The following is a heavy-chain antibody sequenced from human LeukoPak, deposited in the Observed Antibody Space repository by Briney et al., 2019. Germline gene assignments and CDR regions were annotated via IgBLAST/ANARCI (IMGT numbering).Heavy chain of an antibody. Sequence: PGGSLRLSCAASGFTFNNYGMHWVRQAPGKGLEWVAFIVYDGSNKYYADSVKGRFTISRDNSKNTMFLQMNSLRAEDTAVYYCAKEDWFDPWGQGTLVTVSS. CDR1: GFTFNNYG. CDR2: IVYDGSNK. J-gene: IGHJ5*02. CDR3: AKEDWFDP. V-gene: IGHV3-30*02.